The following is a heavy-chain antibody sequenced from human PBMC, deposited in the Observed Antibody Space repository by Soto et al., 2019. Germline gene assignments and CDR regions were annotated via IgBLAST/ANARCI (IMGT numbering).Heavy chain of an antibody. CDR1: GYTFTSYA. J-gene: IGHJ4*02. CDR2: INAGNGNT. D-gene: IGHD2-2*02. V-gene: IGHV1-3*01. CDR3: ARGGDDCTTTSCYMIDY. Sequence: QVQLVQSGAEVKKPGASVMVSCQASGYTFTSYAMHWVRQAPGQRLEWIGWINAGNGNTKYSQKFQGRVTITRDTSASTAYMELSSLRSEDTAVYYCARGGDDCTTTSCYMIDYWGQGTLVTVSS.